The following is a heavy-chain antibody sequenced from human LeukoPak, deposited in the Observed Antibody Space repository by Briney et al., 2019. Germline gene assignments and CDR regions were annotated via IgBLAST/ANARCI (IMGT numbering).Heavy chain of an antibody. CDR2: ISYDGSNK. V-gene: IGHV3-30-3*01. CDR3: ARDQSYDFWSGYYNGGTPTFDY. Sequence: GRSLRISCAASGFTFSSYAMHWVRQAPGKGLEWVAVISYDGSNKYYADSVKGRFTISRDNSKNTLYLQMNSLRAEDTAVYYCARDQSYDFWSGYYNGGTPTFDYWGQGTLVTVSS. D-gene: IGHD3-3*01. CDR1: GFTFSSYA. J-gene: IGHJ4*02.